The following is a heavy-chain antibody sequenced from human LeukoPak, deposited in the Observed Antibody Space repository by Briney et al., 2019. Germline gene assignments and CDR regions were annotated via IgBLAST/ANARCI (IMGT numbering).Heavy chain of an antibody. CDR3: ARDGYYDSSGYDDY. J-gene: IGHJ4*02. CDR2: IKQDGSEK. D-gene: IGHD3-22*01. Sequence: GGSLRLSCADSGFTFSSYWMSWVRQAPGKGLEWVANIKQDGSEKYYMDSVKGRFTISRDNAKNSLYLQMNSLRAEDTAVYYCARDGYYDSSGYDDYWGQGTLVTVSS. CDR1: GFTFSSYW. V-gene: IGHV3-7*01.